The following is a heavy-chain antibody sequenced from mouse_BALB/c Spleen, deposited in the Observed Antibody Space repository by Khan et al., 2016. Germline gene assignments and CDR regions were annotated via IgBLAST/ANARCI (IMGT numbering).Heavy chain of an antibody. CDR2: ISYSGST. D-gene: IGHD2-1*01. J-gene: IGHJ2*01. V-gene: IGHV3-2*02. CDR3: GRWGNYDYFDY. CDR1: GYSITSDYA. Sequence: EVQLQESGPGLVKPSQSLSLTCTVPGYSITSDYAWNWIRQFPGNKLEWMGYISYSGSTNYNPSLKSRVSITRDTSKNQFFLQLNSVTTEDTATYYCGRWGNYDYFDYWGQGTTLTVSS.